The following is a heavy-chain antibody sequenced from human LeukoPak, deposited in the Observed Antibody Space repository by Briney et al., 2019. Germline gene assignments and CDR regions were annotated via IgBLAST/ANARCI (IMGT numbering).Heavy chain of an antibody. V-gene: IGHV3-21*01. CDR2: ISSSSSYI. Sequence: GGSLRLSCAASGFTFSSYSMNWVRQAPGKGLEWVSSISSSSSYIYYADSVKGRFTISRDNAKNSLYLQMNSLRAEDTAVYYCARESSSRFYYYYYYMDVWGKGTTVTVSS. J-gene: IGHJ6*03. CDR3: ARESSSRFYYYYYYMDV. D-gene: IGHD6-13*01. CDR1: GFTFSSYS.